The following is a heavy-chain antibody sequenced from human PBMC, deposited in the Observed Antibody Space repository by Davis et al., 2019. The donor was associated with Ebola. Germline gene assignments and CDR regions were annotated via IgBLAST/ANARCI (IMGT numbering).Heavy chain of an antibody. CDR2: TYYSSKWYN. D-gene: IGHD3-10*01. CDR1: GDSVSSGG. CDR3: ARGFFKYGFDY. V-gene: IGHV6-1*01. Sequence: HSQTLSLTCAISGDSVSSGGWNWIRQSPSRGLEWLGRTYYSSKWYNESALSVKSRITISADTAKNQLSLHLNSVTPEDTAVYYCARGFFKYGFDYWGQGTLVTVSS. J-gene: IGHJ4*02.